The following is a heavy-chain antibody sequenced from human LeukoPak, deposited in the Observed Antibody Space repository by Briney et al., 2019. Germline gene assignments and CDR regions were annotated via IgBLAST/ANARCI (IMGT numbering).Heavy chain of an antibody. V-gene: IGHV4-39*01. Sequence: WETLSLTCTVSGGSISSSSYYWGWIRQPPGKGLEWTGSIYYSGSTYYNPSLKSRVTISVDTSKNQFSLKLSSVTAADTAVYYCARHRYYYASRGSPGDWGQGTLVTVSS. J-gene: IGHJ4*02. CDR3: ARHRYYYASRGSPGD. CDR2: IYYSGST. D-gene: IGHD3-22*01. CDR1: GGSISSSSYY.